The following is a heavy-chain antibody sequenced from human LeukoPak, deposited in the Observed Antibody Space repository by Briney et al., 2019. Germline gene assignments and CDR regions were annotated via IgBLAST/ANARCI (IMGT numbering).Heavy chain of an antibody. V-gene: IGHV1-8*03. CDR2: MNPNSGNT. J-gene: IGHJ5*02. CDR3: ARGRLRYSSSLYRGENTWVDP. Sequence: ASVKVSCKASGYTFTSYAINWVRQAPGQGLEWMGWMNPNSGNTSYAQKFQGRVTITRNTSISTAYMELSMLRSEDTAVYYCARGRLRYSSSLYRGENTWVDPWGQGNLVTVSS. CDR1: GYTFTSYA. D-gene: IGHD6-13*01.